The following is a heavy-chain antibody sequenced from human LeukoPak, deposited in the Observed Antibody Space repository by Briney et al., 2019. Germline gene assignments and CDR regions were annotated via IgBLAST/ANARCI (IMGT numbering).Heavy chain of an antibody. D-gene: IGHD5-24*01. Sequence: GGSLRLSCAASGFTFSSYGMNWVRQAPGKGLEWVSYISSSGSTIYYADSVKGRFTISRDNAKNSLYLQMNSLRAEDTAVYYCAREMATPNDYWGQGTLVTVSS. V-gene: IGHV3-48*03. J-gene: IGHJ4*02. CDR2: ISSSGSTI. CDR3: AREMATPNDY. CDR1: GFTFSSYG.